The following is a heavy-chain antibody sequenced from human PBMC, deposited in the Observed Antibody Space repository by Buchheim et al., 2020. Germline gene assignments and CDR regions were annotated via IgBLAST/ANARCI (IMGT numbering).Heavy chain of an antibody. V-gene: IGHV3-7*01. CDR2: IKQDGSEK. J-gene: IGHJ4*02. Sequence: EIQVVEAGGDLVQPGGSPTLSCATSGLSFSSHWMSWVRQAPGKGLEWVANIKQDGSEKYYVDSVKDRFTISRDNARNSLSLQMTSLRVEDTAVYYCGVQGNYWGQGTL. D-gene: IGHD3-10*01. CDR1: GLSFSSHW. CDR3: GVQGNY.